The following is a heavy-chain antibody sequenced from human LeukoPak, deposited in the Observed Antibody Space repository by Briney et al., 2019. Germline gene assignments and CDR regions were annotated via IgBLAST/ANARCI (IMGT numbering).Heavy chain of an antibody. V-gene: IGHV4-34*01. CDR1: XGSFSGYY. CDR3: ARGPRGYYYYYMDV. Sequence: SETLSLTCXXXXGSFSGYYWSWIRQPPGKGLEWIGEINHSGSTNYNPSLKSRVTISVDTSKNQFSLKLSSVTAADTAVYYCARGPRGYYYYYMDVWGKGTTVTVSS. J-gene: IGHJ6*03. CDR2: INHSGST.